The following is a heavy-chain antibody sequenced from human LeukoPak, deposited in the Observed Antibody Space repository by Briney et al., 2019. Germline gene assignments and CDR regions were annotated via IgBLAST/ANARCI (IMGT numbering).Heavy chain of an antibody. Sequence: SETLSLTCTVSGGSISSYYWSWIRQSPGKGLEWIGYIYYSGSPNYNPSLKNRDTISLDTSKNQFSLKLSSVTAADTAVYYCASLSIAAAGLDYWGQGTLVTVSS. CDR3: ASLSIAAAGLDY. J-gene: IGHJ4*02. CDR2: IYYSGSP. CDR1: GGSISSYY. V-gene: IGHV4-59*08. D-gene: IGHD6-13*01.